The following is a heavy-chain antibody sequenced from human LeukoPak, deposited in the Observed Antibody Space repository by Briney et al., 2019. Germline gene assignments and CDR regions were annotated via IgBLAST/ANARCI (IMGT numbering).Heavy chain of an antibody. Sequence: TGGSLRLSCAASGFTFSRYWMSWVRQPPGKGLEWVGEIFHAGSTNYNPSLKSRVTISLDKSRNHFSLDLRSVTAADTAIYYCIRNNYYALGTHNFDYWGHGFLVTVSP. CDR1: GFTFSRYW. D-gene: IGHD3-10*01. J-gene: IGHJ4*01. V-gene: IGHV4-4*02. CDR2: IFHAGST. CDR3: IRNNYYALGTHNFDY.